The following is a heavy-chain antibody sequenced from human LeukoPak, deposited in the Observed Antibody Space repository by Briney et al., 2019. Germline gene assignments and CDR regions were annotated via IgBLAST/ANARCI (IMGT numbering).Heavy chain of an antibody. Sequence: SETLSLTCAASGGSISSSNWWSWVRQPPGKGLEWIGEIYHSGSTNYNPSLKSRVTISVDKSKNQFSLKLSSVTAADTAVYYCARDKYGDYGAFDYWGQGTLVTVSS. V-gene: IGHV4-4*02. CDR2: IYHSGST. CDR1: GGSISSSNW. J-gene: IGHJ4*02. D-gene: IGHD4-17*01. CDR3: ARDKYGDYGAFDY.